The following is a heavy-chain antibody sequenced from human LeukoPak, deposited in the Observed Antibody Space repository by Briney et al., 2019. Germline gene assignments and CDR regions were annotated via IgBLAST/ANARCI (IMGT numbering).Heavy chain of an antibody. J-gene: IGHJ4*03. D-gene: IGHD6-19*01. Sequence: PGGSLRLSCAAAGFTFSSYSMNWVRQAPGKGLEWVSSISSSSSYIYYADSVKGRLTIPRDNAKNSLYLQMNNLRAENAAVYYCARSITGSGWKYYFDHWGQGT. CDR3: ARSITGSGWKYYFDH. CDR1: GFTFSSYS. V-gene: IGHV3-21*01. CDR2: ISSSSSYI.